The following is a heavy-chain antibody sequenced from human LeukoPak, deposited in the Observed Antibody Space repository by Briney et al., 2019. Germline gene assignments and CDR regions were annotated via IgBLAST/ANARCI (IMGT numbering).Heavy chain of an antibody. CDR1: GGSISSYY. V-gene: IGHV4-59*12. D-gene: IGHD3-10*01. Sequence: SETLSLTCTVSGGSISSYYWSWIRQPPGKGLEWIGYIYYSGSTNYNPSLKSRVTISVDTSKNQCSLKLSSVTAADTAVYYCAREGMGYYSFDYWGQGTLVTVSS. J-gene: IGHJ4*02. CDR3: AREGMGYYSFDY. CDR2: IYYSGST.